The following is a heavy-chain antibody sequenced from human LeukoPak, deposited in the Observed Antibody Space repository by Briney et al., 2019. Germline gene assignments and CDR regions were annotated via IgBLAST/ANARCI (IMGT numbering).Heavy chain of an antibody. CDR3: AKDPRSVAVAGTGYFDL. Sequence: GGSLRLSCAASGFTFSSYAMHWVRQAPGKGLEWVSAISGSGGSTYYADSVKGRFTISRDNSKNTLYLQMNSLRAEDTAIYYCAKDPRSVAVAGTGYFDLWGRGTLVTVSS. D-gene: IGHD6-19*01. J-gene: IGHJ2*01. CDR1: GFTFSSYA. CDR2: ISGSGGST. V-gene: IGHV3-23*01.